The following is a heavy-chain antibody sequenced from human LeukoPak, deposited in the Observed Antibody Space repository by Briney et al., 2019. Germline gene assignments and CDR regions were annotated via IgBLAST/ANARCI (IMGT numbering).Heavy chain of an antibody. CDR2: IYYSGST. CDR1: GGSISSYY. D-gene: IGHD3-3*01. CDR3: ARDVLEWTSGYYYGMDV. J-gene: IGHJ6*02. Sequence: SETLSLTCTVSGGSISSYYWSWIRQPAGKGLEWIGYIYYSGSTNYNPSLKSRVTISVDTSKNQFSLKLSSVTAADTAVYYCARDVLEWTSGYYYGMDVWGQGTTVTVSS. V-gene: IGHV4-59*01.